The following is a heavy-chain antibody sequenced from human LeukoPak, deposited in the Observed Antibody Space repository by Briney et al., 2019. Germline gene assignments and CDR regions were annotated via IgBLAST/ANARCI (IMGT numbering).Heavy chain of an antibody. Sequence: TGGSLRLSCAASGFTFSDYYMSWIRQAPGKGLEWVSYISSSGSTIYYANSVKGRFTISRDNAKNSLYLQMNSLRAEDTAVYYCARDFTYYYDSSRYDYWGQGTLVTVSS. CDR2: ISSSGSTI. J-gene: IGHJ4*02. V-gene: IGHV3-11*01. CDR3: ARDFTYYYDSSRYDY. CDR1: GFTFSDYY. D-gene: IGHD3-22*01.